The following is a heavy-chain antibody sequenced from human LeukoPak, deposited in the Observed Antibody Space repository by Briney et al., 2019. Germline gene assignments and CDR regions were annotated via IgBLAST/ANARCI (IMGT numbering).Heavy chain of an antibody. Sequence: TGGSLRLSCSASGFTFSDYELNWVRQAPGKGLEWVSYISSAGYTIYYADSVKGRFTISRDNAKNSLYLQMNSLGAEDTAVYYCAGTSYVSGLYFPADWGQGTLVTVSS. CDR2: ISSAGYTI. V-gene: IGHV3-48*03. D-gene: IGHD6-25*01. J-gene: IGHJ4*02. CDR3: AGTSYVSGLYFPAD. CDR1: GFTFSDYE.